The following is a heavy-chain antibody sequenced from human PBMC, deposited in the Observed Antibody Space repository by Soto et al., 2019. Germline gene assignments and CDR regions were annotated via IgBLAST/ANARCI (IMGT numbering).Heavy chain of an antibody. CDR3: ARTITTPSSF. V-gene: IGHV3-7*01. CDR2: IKEDGSEG. Sequence: GGSLRLSCTASGFIFSDYWMHWVRQAPGKGLEWVAGIKEDGSEGFYVDSVKGRFTISRDNADNSLSLQMNSLRADDTGVYYCARTITTPSSFWGQGTLVTVSS. D-gene: IGHD1-1*01. J-gene: IGHJ4*02. CDR1: GFIFSDYW.